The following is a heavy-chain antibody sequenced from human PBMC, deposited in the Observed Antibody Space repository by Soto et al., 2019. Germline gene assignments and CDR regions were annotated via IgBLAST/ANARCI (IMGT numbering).Heavy chain of an antibody. Sequence: QLQLQESGPGLVKPSETLSLTCTVSGGSISSSSYYWGWIRQPPGKGLEWIGSIYYSGSTYYNPSLKSRVTISVDTAKNPFSLKRSSGAAADTAVYYCAGDRYSSGWYFHHWGQGTLVTVSS. CDR2: IYYSGST. D-gene: IGHD6-19*01. CDR1: GGSISSSSYY. CDR3: AGDRYSSGWYFHH. J-gene: IGHJ1*01. V-gene: IGHV4-39*01.